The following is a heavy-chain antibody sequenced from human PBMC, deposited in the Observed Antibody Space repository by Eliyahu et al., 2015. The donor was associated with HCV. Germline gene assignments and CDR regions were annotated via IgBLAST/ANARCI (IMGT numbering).Heavy chain of an antibody. V-gene: IGHV4-39*01. D-gene: IGHD3-10*01. CDR3: ARQAGEYGIYYFDY. J-gene: IGHJ4*02. Sequence: GGGLEWLGSVFYSGSTYYNSSLSSRVTLSVDTSKNQFSLRLRSVTAADTALYYCARQAGEYGIYYFDYWGQGTLVTVSS. CDR2: VFYSGST.